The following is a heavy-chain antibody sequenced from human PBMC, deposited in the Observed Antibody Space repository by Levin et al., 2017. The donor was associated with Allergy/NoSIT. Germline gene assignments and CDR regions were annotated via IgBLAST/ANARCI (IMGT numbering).Heavy chain of an antibody. CDR1: GFTFSSYS. CDR2: ISSSSSYI. J-gene: IGHJ4*02. D-gene: IGHD1-26*01. Sequence: GESLKISCAASGFTFSSYSMNWVRQAPGKGLEWVSSISSSSSYIYYADSVKGRFTISRDNAKNSLYLQMNSLRAEDTAVYYCARESLELPFDYWGQGTLVTVSS. V-gene: IGHV3-21*01. CDR3: ARESLELPFDY.